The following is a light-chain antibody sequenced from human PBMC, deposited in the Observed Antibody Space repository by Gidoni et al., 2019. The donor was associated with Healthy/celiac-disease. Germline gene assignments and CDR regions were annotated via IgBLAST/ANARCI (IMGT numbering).Light chain of an antibody. CDR2: DVN. V-gene: IGLV2-14*01. CDR3: SSYTSNSTYV. J-gene: IGLJ1*01. Sequence: QSALTQPASVSGSPGQSITISCPGTSSDVGGYNYVSWYQQPPGKAPKLMIYDVNNRPSGVSNRFSGSKSGNTASLTISGLQAEDEADYYCSSYTSNSTYVFGTGTKVTVL. CDR1: SSDVGGYNY.